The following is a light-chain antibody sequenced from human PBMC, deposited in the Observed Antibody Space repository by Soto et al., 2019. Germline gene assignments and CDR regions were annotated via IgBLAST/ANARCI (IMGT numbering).Light chain of an antibody. CDR2: EVT. Sequence: QSALTQPPSASGSPGQSVTISCTGTSSDVGAYNYVSWYQQYPGKAPKLMIYEVTKRPSVVPDRFSGSKSGNTASLTVSGLQAEDEADYYCTSYVGNIIWVFGGGTKLTVL. CDR3: TSYVGNIIWV. CDR1: SSDVGAYNY. V-gene: IGLV2-8*01. J-gene: IGLJ3*02.